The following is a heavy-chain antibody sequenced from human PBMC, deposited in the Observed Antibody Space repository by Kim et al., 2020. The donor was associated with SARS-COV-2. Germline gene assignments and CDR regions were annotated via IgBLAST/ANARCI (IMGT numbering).Heavy chain of an antibody. V-gene: IGHV3-23*01. J-gene: IGHJ4*02. CDR3: AKAFVGDDTDFDF. Sequence: YAVAVMSRFTVSRDNSRNMVFLQMDSLRAEDAAVYVCAKAFVGDDTDFDFWGQGTLVTVSS. D-gene: IGHD4-17*01.